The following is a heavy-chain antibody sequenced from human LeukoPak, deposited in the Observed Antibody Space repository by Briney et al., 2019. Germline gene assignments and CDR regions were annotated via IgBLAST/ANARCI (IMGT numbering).Heavy chain of an antibody. D-gene: IGHD2-8*01. CDR1: GGSISSGGYY. CDR2: IYHSGST. V-gene: IGHV4-30-2*01. J-gene: IGHJ5*02. CDR3: AKMGSKNWFDP. Sequence: TSETLSLTCTVSGGSISSGGYYRSWIRQPPGKGLEWIGYIYHSGSTYYNPSLKSRVTISVDRSKNQFSLKLSSVTAADTAVYYCAKMGSKNWFDPWGQGTLVTVSS.